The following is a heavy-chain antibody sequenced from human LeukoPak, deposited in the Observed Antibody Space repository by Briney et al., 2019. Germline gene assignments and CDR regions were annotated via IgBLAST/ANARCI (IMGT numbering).Heavy chain of an antibody. CDR1: GGSISSSNW. CDR3: ARQYILTGYYPRLGMDV. CDR2: IYHSGST. Sequence: SETLSLTCAVSGGSISSSNWWSWVRQPPGKGLEWIGEIYHSGSTNYNPSLKSRVTISVDTSKNQFSLKLSSVTAADTAVYYCARQYILTGYYPRLGMDVWGKGTTVTISS. V-gene: IGHV4-4*02. D-gene: IGHD3-9*01. J-gene: IGHJ6*04.